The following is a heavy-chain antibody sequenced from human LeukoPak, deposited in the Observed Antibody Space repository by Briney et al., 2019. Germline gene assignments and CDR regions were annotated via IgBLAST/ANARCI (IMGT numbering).Heavy chain of an antibody. CDR3: ARGSTWYDY. V-gene: IGHV3-30*04. CDR1: GFTFSSYA. CDR2: ISYDARNK. Sequence: PGGSLRLSCAASGFTFSSYAMHWVRQAPGKGLEWVAVISYDARNKYYADSVKSRFTISRDNSKNTLYLQVSSLRAEDTAVFYCARGSTWYDYWGQGTLVTVSS. D-gene: IGHD6-13*01. J-gene: IGHJ4*02.